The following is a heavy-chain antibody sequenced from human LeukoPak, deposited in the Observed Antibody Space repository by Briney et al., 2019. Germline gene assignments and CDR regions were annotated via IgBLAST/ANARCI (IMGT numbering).Heavy chain of an antibody. Sequence: GGSLRLSCAASGFTFSSYWMSWVRQAPGKGLEWVAIISYDGSNEYYADSVKGRFTISRDNSKNTLYLQMNSLRAEDTAVYYCASVYGSFDPWGQGTLVTVSS. CDR1: GFTFSSYW. CDR2: ISYDGSNE. J-gene: IGHJ5*02. V-gene: IGHV3-30*14. CDR3: ASVYGSFDP. D-gene: IGHD3-10*01.